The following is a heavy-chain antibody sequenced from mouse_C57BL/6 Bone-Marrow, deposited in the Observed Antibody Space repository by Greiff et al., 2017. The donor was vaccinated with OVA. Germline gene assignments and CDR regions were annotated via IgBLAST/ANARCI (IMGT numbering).Heavy chain of an antibody. J-gene: IGHJ1*03. D-gene: IGHD1-1*01. CDR3: AIRHYGSSQDFDV. Sequence: QVQLKQPGAELVKPGASVKVSCKASGYTFTSYWMHWVKQRPGQGLEWIGRIHPSDSDTNYNQKFKGKATLTVDKSSSTAYMQLSSLTSEDSAVYYCAIRHYGSSQDFDVWGTGTTVTVSS. CDR2: IHPSDSDT. CDR1: GYTFTSYW. V-gene: IGHV1-74*01.